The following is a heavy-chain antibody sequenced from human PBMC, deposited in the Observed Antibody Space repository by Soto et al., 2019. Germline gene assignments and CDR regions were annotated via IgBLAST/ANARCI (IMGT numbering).Heavy chain of an antibody. CDR2: FDPEDGET. V-gene: IGHV1-24*01. J-gene: IGHJ4*02. CDR1: GYTLTELS. CDR3: ATQKFHHESTLDY. Sequence: GASVKVSCKVSGYTLTELSMHWVRQAPGKGLEWMGGFDPEDGETIYAQKFQGRVTMTEETSTDTAYMELSSLRSEDTAVYYCATQKFHHESTLDYWGQGTLVTVSS.